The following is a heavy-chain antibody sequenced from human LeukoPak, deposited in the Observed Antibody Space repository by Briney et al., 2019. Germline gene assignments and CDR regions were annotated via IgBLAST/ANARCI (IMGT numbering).Heavy chain of an antibody. Sequence: ASVKVSCKASDYPFTSYGISWVRQAPGHGLEWMGWISAYNGNTNYAQKVQGRVTMTTDTSTSTAYMELRSLRADDTAVYFCARSRVESGSYYYYFDFWGQGTLVTASS. CDR1: DYPFTSYG. V-gene: IGHV1-18*01. J-gene: IGHJ4*02. CDR2: ISAYNGNT. D-gene: IGHD1-26*01. CDR3: ARSRVESGSYYYYFDF.